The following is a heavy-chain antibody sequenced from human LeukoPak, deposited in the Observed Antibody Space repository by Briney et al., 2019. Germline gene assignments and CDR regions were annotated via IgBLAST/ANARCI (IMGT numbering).Heavy chain of an antibody. CDR1: GYTFISYG. V-gene: IGHV1-18*01. D-gene: IGHD6-19*01. CDR2: ISAYNGNT. J-gene: IGHJ4*02. CDR3: ASMGRDSSGWSVGDY. Sequence: ASVKVSCKASGYTFISYGISWVRQAPGQGLEWMGWISAYNGNTNYAQKLQGRVTMTTDTPTSTAYMELSSLRSEDTAVYYCASMGRDSSGWSVGDYWGQGTLVTVSS.